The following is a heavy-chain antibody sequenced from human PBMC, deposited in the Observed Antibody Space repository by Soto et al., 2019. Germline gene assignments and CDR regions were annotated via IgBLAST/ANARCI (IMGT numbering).Heavy chain of an antibody. CDR3: ARSSAPYGGNSMNWFDP. CDR1: GFTFSSYW. J-gene: IGHJ5*02. D-gene: IGHD2-21*02. CDR2: INSDGSST. V-gene: IGHV3-74*01. Sequence: GGSLRFSCAASGFTFSSYWMHWVRQAPGKGLVWVSRINSDGSSTSYADSVKGRFTISRDNAKNTLYLQMNSLRAEDTAVYYCARSSAPYGGNSMNWFDPWGQGTLVTVSS.